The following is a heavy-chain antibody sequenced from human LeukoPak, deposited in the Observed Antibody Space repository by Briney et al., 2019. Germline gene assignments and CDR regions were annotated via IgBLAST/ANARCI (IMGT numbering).Heavy chain of an antibody. V-gene: IGHV4-59*01. CDR2: IYYTGST. J-gene: IGHJ4*02. Sequence: SETLSLTCTVSGGSISSYYWNWIRQPPGKGLEWIGYIYYTGSTNYNPSLKSRVTISVDTSKNQFSLKLSSVTAADAAVYYCARGGGYSSSWSYWGQGTLVTVSS. CDR1: GGSISSYY. CDR3: ARGGGYSSSWSY. D-gene: IGHD6-13*01.